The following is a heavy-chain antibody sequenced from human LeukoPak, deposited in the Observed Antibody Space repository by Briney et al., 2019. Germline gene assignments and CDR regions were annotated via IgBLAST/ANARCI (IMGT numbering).Heavy chain of an antibody. Sequence: GGSLRLSCAASGFSFSSYAMTWARQAPVKGLEWVSAISGDGTRTYYADSVKGRFTISRDNSKSTLYLEMSSLRIEDTAIYYCAKWPEGAMDYFDYWGQGTLVTVSS. CDR1: GFSFSSYA. J-gene: IGHJ4*02. D-gene: IGHD3-16*01. CDR3: AKWPEGAMDYFDY. CDR2: ISGDGTRT. V-gene: IGHV3-23*01.